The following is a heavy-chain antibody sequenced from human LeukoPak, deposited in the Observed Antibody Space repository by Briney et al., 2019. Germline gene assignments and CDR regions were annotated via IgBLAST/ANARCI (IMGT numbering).Heavy chain of an antibody. V-gene: IGHV4-59*01. CDR3: ARSGRYCSGGSCYSVDY. D-gene: IGHD2-15*01. J-gene: IGHJ4*02. Sequence: PSETLSLTCTVSGGSISSYYWSWIRQPPGKGPEWIGYIYYSGSTNYNPSLKSRVTISVDTSKNQFSLKLSSVTAADTAVYYCARSGRYCSGGSCYSVDYWGQGTLVTVSS. CDR2: IYYSGST. CDR1: GGSISSYY.